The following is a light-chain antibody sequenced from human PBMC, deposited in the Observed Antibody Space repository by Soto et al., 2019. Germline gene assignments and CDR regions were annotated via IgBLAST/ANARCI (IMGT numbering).Light chain of an antibody. V-gene: IGLV1-51*01. CDR2: DNV. CDR3: GLLDNRPSSYG. J-gene: IGLJ1*01. Sequence: QSVLTQPPSVSATPGQKVTISCSGSGSNLGRNYVSWYQQLPGTAPKLLIYDNVYRFSGIPDRFSGSKSGTSATLGITGLQTGEGGDYFFGLLDNRPSSYGFGTGTKVTVL. CDR1: GSNLGRNY.